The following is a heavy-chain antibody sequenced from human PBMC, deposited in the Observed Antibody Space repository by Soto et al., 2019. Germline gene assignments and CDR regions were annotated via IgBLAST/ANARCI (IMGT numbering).Heavy chain of an antibody. CDR3: AAGGEIVGP. D-gene: IGHD3-22*01. V-gene: IGHV1-58*01. Sequence: QMQLVQSGPEVKKPGTSVKVSCKASGFTFTSSTVQWVRQARGQRLEWIGWIVGGSGNTNYAQKFQERVTITRDMSTSTDYMELSSLRSDDTAVYYCAAGGEIVGPWGQGTLVTVSS. CDR2: IVGGSGNT. CDR1: GFTFTSST. J-gene: IGHJ5*02.